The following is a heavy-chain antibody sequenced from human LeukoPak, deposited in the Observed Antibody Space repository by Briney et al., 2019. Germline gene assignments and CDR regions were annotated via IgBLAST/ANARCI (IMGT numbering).Heavy chain of an antibody. CDR1: GGSFSGYY. J-gene: IGHJ3*02. Sequence: SETLSLTCAVYGGSFSGYYWSWIRQPPGKGPEWIGEINHSGSTNYNPSLKSRVTISVDTSKNQFSLKLSSVTAADTAVYYCARGDYVWGSYHPGDAFDIWGQGTMVTVSS. D-gene: IGHD3-16*02. V-gene: IGHV4-34*01. CDR2: INHSGST. CDR3: ARGDYVWGSYHPGDAFDI.